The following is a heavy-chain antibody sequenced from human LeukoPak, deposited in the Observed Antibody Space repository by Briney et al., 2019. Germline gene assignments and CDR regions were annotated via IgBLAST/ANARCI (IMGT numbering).Heavy chain of an antibody. J-gene: IGHJ4*02. CDR3: ARNYYGSGSYFYYFDY. CDR2: IYYSGST. Sequence: SETLSLTCTVSGGSISSSSYYWDWIRQPPGKGLEWIGSIYYSGSTYYNPSLKSRVTISVDTSKNQFSLKLSSVTAADTAVYYCARNYYGSGSYFYYFDYWGQGTLVTVSS. V-gene: IGHV4-39*01. D-gene: IGHD3-10*01. CDR1: GGSISSSSYY.